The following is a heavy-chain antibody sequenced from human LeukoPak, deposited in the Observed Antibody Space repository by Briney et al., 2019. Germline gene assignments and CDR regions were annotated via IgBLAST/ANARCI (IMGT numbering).Heavy chain of an antibody. J-gene: IGHJ4*02. CDR3: AKDRSILAAAGFDY. D-gene: IGHD6-13*01. V-gene: IGHV3-30*18. CDR2: ISYDGSNK. CDR1: GFTFSSYG. Sequence: PGRSLRLSCAASGFTFSSYGMHWVRQAPGKGLEWVAVISYDGSNKYYADSVKGRFTISRDNSKNTLYLQMNSLRAEDTAVYYCAKDRSILAAAGFDYWGQGTLVTVSS.